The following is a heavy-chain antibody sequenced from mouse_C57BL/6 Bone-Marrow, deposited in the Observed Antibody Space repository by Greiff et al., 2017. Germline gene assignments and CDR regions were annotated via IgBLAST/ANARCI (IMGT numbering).Heavy chain of an antibody. D-gene: IGHD1-1*01. J-gene: IGHJ2*01. CDR3: ARDYYGSSWYFDY. Sequence: VQLQHSGPELVKPGAPVKISCKASGYTFTDSYMNWVKQSHGKSLEWIGEINPKNGGTSYNQKLKGKATLTVDKSSSTAYMELRSLTSDDSAVYYCARDYYGSSWYFDYWYQGTILTVSS. CDR1: GYTFTDSY. V-gene: IGHV1-26*01. CDR2: INPKNGGT.